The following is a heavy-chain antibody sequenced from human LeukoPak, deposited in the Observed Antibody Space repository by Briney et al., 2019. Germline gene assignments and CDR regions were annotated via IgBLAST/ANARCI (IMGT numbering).Heavy chain of an antibody. Sequence: ASVKVSCKASGYTFSTYAINWVRQAPGQGLEWMGWINTNTGNPTYAQGFTGRFVFSLDTSVSTADLQISSLKAEDTAVYYCVRDRSGGGATGPFDYWGQGTLVTVSS. D-gene: IGHD1-26*01. CDR3: VRDRSGGGATGPFDY. J-gene: IGHJ4*02. CDR1: GYTFSTYA. V-gene: IGHV7-4-1*02. CDR2: INTNTGNP.